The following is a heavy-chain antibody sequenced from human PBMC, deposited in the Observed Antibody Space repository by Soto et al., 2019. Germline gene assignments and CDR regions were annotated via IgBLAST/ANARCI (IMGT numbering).Heavy chain of an antibody. CDR1: GGTFSSYA. D-gene: IGHD6-19*01. CDR2: IIPIFGTA. V-gene: IGHV1-69*13. Sequence: SVKVSCKASGGTFSSYAISGVRQAPGQGLEWMGGIIPIFGTANYAQKFQGRVTITADESTSTAYMELSSLRSEDTAVYYCARSVAGTFYYGMDVWGQGTTVTVSS. J-gene: IGHJ6*02. CDR3: ARSVAGTFYYGMDV.